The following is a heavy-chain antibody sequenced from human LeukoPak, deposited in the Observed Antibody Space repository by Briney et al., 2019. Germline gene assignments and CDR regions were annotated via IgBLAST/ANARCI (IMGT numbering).Heavy chain of an antibody. Sequence: GGSLCLSCAVSGFTFSSYAMSWVRHAPGTGLGWVLAICGSGGSTYYADSVKGRFTISRDNSKNTLYLQMNSLRAEDTAVYYCAKDPRDYGDYEAYYFDYWGQGTLVTVSS. V-gene: IGHV3-23*01. CDR2: ICGSGGST. CDR1: GFTFSSYA. J-gene: IGHJ4*02. CDR3: AKDPRDYGDYEAYYFDY. D-gene: IGHD4-17*01.